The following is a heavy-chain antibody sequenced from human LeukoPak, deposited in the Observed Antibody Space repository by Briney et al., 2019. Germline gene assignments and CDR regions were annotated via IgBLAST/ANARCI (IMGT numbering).Heavy chain of an antibody. Sequence: SETLSLTCSVSGGSISRSRYYWGWIRHPPGKGLEWIGSIYYSYSGTTYYNPSLKSRVTLSVDTSKNEFSLRLTSVTAADTALYFCATITKQWLDPFDYWGQGTPVTVSS. D-gene: IGHD6-19*01. CDR3: ATITKQWLDPFDY. J-gene: IGHJ4*02. CDR1: GGSISRSRYY. V-gene: IGHV4-39*01. CDR2: IYYSYSGTT.